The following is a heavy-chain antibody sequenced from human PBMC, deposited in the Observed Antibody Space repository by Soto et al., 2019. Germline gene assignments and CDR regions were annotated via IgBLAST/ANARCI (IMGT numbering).Heavy chain of an antibody. CDR2: INHSGST. V-gene: IGHV4-34*01. J-gene: IGHJ6*02. CDR3: ARDRDSSSWSYYYCGMDV. Sequence: SVTRSRNCGVDDGSFSGYSWSWIRPHPGKGLEWIGEINHSGSTNYNPSLKSRVTISVDTSKNQFSLKLSSVTAADTAVYYCARDRDSSSWSYYYCGMDVWGQGTKVHVAS. CDR1: DGSFSGYS. D-gene: IGHD6-13*01.